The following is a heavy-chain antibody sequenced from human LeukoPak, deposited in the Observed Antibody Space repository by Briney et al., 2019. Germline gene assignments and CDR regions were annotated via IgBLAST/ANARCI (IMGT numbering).Heavy chain of an antibody. Sequence: PGGSLTLSCAASGFTFSNAWMSWVRQAPGKGLEWVGRIKSKTDGGTTDYAAPVKGRFTISRDDSKNTLYLQMNSLKTEDTAVYYCTTSADYGDYARYWGQGTLVTVSS. CDR1: GFTFSNAW. D-gene: IGHD4-17*01. V-gene: IGHV3-15*01. J-gene: IGHJ4*02. CDR3: TTSADYGDYARY. CDR2: IKSKTDGGTT.